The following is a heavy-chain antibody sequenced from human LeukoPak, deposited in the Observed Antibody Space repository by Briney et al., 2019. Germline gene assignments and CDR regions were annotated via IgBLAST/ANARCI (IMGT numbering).Heavy chain of an antibody. V-gene: IGHV1-2*04. CDR1: GYTFTGYY. Sequence: ASVKVSCKASGYTFTGYYMHWVRQAPGQGLEWMGWINPNSGGTNYAQKFQGWVTMARDTSISTAYMELSRLRSDDTAVYYCARDPNYSDYLENYFDYWGQGTLVTVSS. CDR2: INPNSGGT. CDR3: ARDPNYSDYLENYFDY. D-gene: IGHD4-11*01. J-gene: IGHJ4*02.